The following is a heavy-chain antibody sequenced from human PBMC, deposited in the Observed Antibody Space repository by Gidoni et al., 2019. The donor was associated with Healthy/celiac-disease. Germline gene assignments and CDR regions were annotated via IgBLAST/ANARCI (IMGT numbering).Heavy chain of an antibody. CDR2: ISYDGSNK. D-gene: IGHD3-10*01. CDR1: GFTFSSYG. V-gene: IGHV3-30*18. J-gene: IGHJ4*02. Sequence: QVQLVESGGGVVQPGRSLRLSCAASGFTFSSYGMHWVRQAPGKGLEWVAVISYDGSNKYYADSVKGRFTISRDNSKNTLYLQMNSRRAEDTAVYYCAKGLGLDWFGGSDYWGQGTLVTVSS. CDR3: AKGLGLDWFGGSDY.